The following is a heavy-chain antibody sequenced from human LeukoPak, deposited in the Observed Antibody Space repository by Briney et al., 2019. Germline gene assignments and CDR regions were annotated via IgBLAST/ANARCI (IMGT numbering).Heavy chain of an antibody. Sequence: GGSLRLSCAASGFTFSSYAMHWVRQAPDKGLEWVAVISYDGSNKYYADSVKGRFTISRDNSKNTLYLQMNSLTAEDSAVYYCARDRIVVVTAAFDFWGQGTLVTVSS. CDR3: ARDRIVVVTAAFDF. J-gene: IGHJ4*02. CDR1: GFTFSSYA. V-gene: IGHV3-30-3*01. CDR2: ISYDGSNK. D-gene: IGHD2-21*02.